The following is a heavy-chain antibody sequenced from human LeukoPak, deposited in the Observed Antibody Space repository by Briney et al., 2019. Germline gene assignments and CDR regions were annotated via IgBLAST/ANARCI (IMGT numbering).Heavy chain of an antibody. J-gene: IGHJ4*02. CDR1: GYTFTSYY. CDR3: ARFAHAYSAYDY. Sequence: ASVKVSCKASGYTFTSYYIHWVRLAPGQGLEWMGIINPSGSSTHYAQKFQGRVTMTRDTSTSTVYMDLGNLRSEDTAVYYCARFAHAYSAYDYWGQGTLVTVSS. D-gene: IGHD5-12*01. CDR2: INPSGSST. V-gene: IGHV1-46*01.